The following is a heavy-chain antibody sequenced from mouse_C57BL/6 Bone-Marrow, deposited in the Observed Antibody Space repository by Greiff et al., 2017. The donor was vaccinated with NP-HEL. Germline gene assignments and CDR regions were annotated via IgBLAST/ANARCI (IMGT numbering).Heavy chain of an antibody. J-gene: IGHJ2*01. CDR3: ARDSGYAFDY. V-gene: IGHV1-53*01. D-gene: IGHD1-2*01. CDR2: INPNNGGT. Sequence: QVQLQQPGTELVKPGASVKLSCKASGYTFTSYWMHWLKQRPGQGLEWIGNINPNNGGTNDNEKFKTKATLTVDKSSSPAYMQLSSLTSEDSAVDYCARDSGYAFDYWGQGTTLTVSS. CDR1: GYTFTSYW.